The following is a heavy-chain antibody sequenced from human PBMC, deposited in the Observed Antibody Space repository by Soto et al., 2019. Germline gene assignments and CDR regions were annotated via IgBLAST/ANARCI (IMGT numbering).Heavy chain of an antibody. CDR3: ARDVI. Sequence: DVELVESGGGLVQPGGSLRLSCAASGFTFSNFWMSWVRQAPGKGLEWVAAIKEDGSEKNYVDSVRGRFTISRDNAKNSLYLQMNSLRADDTAVYYCARDVIWGQGSLVSVSS. J-gene: IGHJ4*02. CDR2: IKEDGSEK. CDR1: GFTFSNFW. V-gene: IGHV3-7*05.